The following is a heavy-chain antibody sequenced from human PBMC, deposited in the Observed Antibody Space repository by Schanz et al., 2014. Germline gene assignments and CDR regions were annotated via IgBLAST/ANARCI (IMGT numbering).Heavy chain of an antibody. D-gene: IGHD6-19*01. CDR3: AKAGSGWSTAGYYY. CDR1: GFTFSIYG. Sequence: EVHLLESGGGLVQPGGSLRLSCAASGFTFSIYGMSWVRQAPGKGLEWVSSLGGSTGGIYYADSVRGRFTISRDNFKNRLYLQMNSLRLEDTAIYYCAKAGSGWSTAGYYYWGQGTLVAVSS. V-gene: IGHV3-23*01. CDR2: LGGSTGGI. J-gene: IGHJ4*02.